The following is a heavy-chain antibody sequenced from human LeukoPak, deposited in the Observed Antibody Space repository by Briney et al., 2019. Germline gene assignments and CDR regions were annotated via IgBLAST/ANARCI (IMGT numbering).Heavy chain of an antibody. CDR3: AKDMSYDSSGYYYSPDSFDY. J-gene: IGHJ4*02. Sequence: GGSLRLSCAASGFTLSSHAMIWLRRPPGKGVEEVSAISGSGGSTYYADSVKGRFTISRDNSKNTLYLQMNSLRAEDTAVYYCAKDMSYDSSGYYYSPDSFDYWGQGTLVTVSS. D-gene: IGHD3-22*01. CDR1: GFTLSSHA. CDR2: ISGSGGST. V-gene: IGHV3-23*01.